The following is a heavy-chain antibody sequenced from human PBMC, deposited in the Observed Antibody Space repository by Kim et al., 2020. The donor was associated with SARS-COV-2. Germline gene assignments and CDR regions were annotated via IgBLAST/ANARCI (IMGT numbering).Heavy chain of an antibody. J-gene: IGHJ4*02. CDR3: ATDNLLSSGGYYFDY. V-gene: IGHV6-1*01. D-gene: IGHD6-19*01. Sequence: GSVHSRTTINPDTSKNQFSLQLNSVPPEDTAVYYCATDNLLSSGGYYFDYWGQGTLVTVSS.